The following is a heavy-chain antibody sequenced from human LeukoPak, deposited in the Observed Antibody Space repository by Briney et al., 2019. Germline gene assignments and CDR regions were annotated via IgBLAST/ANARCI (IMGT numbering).Heavy chain of an antibody. CDR1: GSTFSSYW. D-gene: IGHD1-26*01. CDR3: ASRVWVGATFHYYYYMDV. Sequence: GGSLRLSCTASGSTFSSYWMSWVRQAPGMGLEWVANTNQDETEKYYVDSVKGRFTISRDNAKNSLYLQMNSLRAEDTAVYYCASRVWVGATFHYYYYMDVWGKGTTVTVSS. J-gene: IGHJ6*03. V-gene: IGHV3-7*01. CDR2: TNQDETEK.